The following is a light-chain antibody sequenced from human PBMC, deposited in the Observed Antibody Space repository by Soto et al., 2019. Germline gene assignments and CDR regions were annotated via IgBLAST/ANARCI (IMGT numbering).Light chain of an antibody. CDR2: DES. Sequence: EIVLTQSPATLSLSPGESATLSCMSSQCVSSYFIWYQQKPGQAPRLLISDESHRAAGIPARLSGSGSGTDFTLTLGSLEPEDFAVYYCQQRAKWPITFGQGTRLEIK. CDR3: QQRAKWPIT. J-gene: IGKJ5*01. V-gene: IGKV3-11*01. CDR1: QCVSSY.